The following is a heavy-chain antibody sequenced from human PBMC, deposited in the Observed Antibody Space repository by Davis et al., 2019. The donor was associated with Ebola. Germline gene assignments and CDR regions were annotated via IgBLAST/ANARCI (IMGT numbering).Heavy chain of an antibody. CDR3: ARMTHLDY. D-gene: IGHD2-21*02. J-gene: IGHJ4*02. V-gene: IGHV3-23*01. CDR1: GFTFNTYA. Sequence: GESLKISCAASGFTFNTYAMNWVRQAPGKGLEWVSGITGSGGNTYYAGSVKGRFTISRDNSKNTLYLQMNSLRAEDTAVYYCARMTHLDYWGQGTLVTVSS. CDR2: ITGSGGNT.